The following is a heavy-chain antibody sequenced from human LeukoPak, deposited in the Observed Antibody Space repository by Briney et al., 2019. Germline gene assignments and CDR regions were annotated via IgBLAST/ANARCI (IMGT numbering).Heavy chain of an antibody. V-gene: IGHV3-30-3*01. J-gene: IGHJ3*02. CDR1: GFTFSSYA. Sequence: PGRSLRLSCAASGFTFSSYAMHWVRQAPGKGLEWVAVISYDGSNKYYADSVKGRFTISRDNSKNTLYLQMNSLRAEDTAMYYCVSVAQAAFDIWGQGTMVTVSS. D-gene: IGHD4-23*01. CDR2: ISYDGSNK. CDR3: VSVAQAAFDI.